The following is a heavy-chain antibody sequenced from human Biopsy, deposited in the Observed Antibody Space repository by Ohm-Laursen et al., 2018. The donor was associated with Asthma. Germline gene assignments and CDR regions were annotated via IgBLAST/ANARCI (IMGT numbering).Heavy chain of an antibody. CDR3: TRHNDY. CDR2: IDWEEDK. J-gene: IGHJ4*02. Sequence: TQTLTLTRSFSGFSLSSSGANVNWVRQPPGKALEWLARIDWEEDKFYSTSLRTRLTISKGSSEDQVVLTMTNMGPVDTATYYCTRHNDYWGPGILVTVSS. V-gene: IGHV2-70*04. CDR1: GFSLSSSGAN. D-gene: IGHD1-14*01.